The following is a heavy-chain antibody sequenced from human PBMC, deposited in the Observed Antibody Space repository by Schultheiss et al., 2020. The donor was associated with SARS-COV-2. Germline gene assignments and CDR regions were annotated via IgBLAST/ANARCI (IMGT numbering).Heavy chain of an antibody. V-gene: IGHV1-69*13. CDR1: GGTFSSYA. CDR3: ARDARRATRVVGAFDI. D-gene: IGHD3-3*01. CDR2: IIPIFGTA. Sequence: SVKVSCKASGGTFSSYAISWVRQAPGQGLEWMGGIIPIFGTANYAQKFQGRVTITADESTSTAYMELSSLRSEDTAVYYCARDARRATRVVGAFDIWGQGTMVTVSS. J-gene: IGHJ3*02.